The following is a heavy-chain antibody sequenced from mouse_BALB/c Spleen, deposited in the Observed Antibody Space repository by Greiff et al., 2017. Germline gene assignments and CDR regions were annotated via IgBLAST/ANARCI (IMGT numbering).Heavy chain of an antibody. CDR3: TRNDPYGSTWFAY. V-gene: IGHV6-6*02. J-gene: IGHJ3*01. CDR1: GFTFSNYW. Sequence: EVQRVESGGGLVQPGGSMKLSCVASGFTFSNYWMNWVRQSPEKGLEWVAEIRLKSNNYATHYAESVKGRFTISRDDSKSSVYLQMNNLRAEDTGIYYCTRNDPYGSTWFAYWGQGTLVTVSA. D-gene: IGHD1-1*01. CDR2: IRLKSNNYAT.